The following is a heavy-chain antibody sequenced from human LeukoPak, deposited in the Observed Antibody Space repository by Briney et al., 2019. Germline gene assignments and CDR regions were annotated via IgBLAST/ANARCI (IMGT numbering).Heavy chain of an antibody. V-gene: IGHV4-31*03. Sequence: SETLSLTCTVSGGSISSGGYYWSWIRQHPGKGLEWIGYIYYSGSTYYNPSLKSRVTISVDTSKKQFALKLSSVTAADTAVYYCXRGNYDFWSGTTNYYFDYWGQGTLVTVSS. D-gene: IGHD3-3*01. J-gene: IGHJ4*02. CDR2: IYYSGST. CDR1: GGSISSGGYY. CDR3: XRGNYDFWSGTTNYYFDY.